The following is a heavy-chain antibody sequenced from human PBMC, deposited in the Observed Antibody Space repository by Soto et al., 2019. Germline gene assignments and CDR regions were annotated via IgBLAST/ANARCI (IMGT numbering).Heavy chain of an antibody. CDR2: ISTTGGSA. V-gene: IGHV3-23*01. CDR3: ARDRGYSCYDREVFDF. Sequence: EVQLLQSGGGLVQPGGSLRLSCVASGFTFSSYAMNWVSQAPGKGPEWVSSISTTGGSAYYADSVKGRFTISRDNSKNTLCLQMDSLRADDSAVYYCARDRGYSCYDREVFDFLGQGTLVTVSS. D-gene: IGHD5-12*01. J-gene: IGHJ4*02. CDR1: GFTFSSYA.